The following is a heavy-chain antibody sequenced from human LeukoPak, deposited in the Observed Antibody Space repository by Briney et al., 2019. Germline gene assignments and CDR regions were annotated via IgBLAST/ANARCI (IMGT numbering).Heavy chain of an antibody. CDR2: IKDGGIT. V-gene: IGHV4-34*01. Sequence: PSETLSLTCAVYSGSLRGYFWSWIRQPPGKGLEWIGEIKDGGITNYNPSLKSRVTISADTSKNQLSLRLTSATAADTAVYYCVRGFSGVVGDYWGQGTLVTVSS. J-gene: IGHJ4*02. D-gene: IGHD3-10*01. CDR1: SGSLRGYF. CDR3: VRGFSGVVGDY.